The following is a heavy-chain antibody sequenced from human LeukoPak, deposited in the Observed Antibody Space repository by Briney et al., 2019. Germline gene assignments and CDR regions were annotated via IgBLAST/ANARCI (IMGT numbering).Heavy chain of an antibody. CDR2: MHYSGRT. V-gene: IGHV4-39*01. CDR3: ARHSTYYYGSGSP. CDR1: GGSISSSPYY. D-gene: IGHD3-10*01. J-gene: IGHJ5*02. Sequence: PSETLSLTCTVSGGSISSSPYYWGWIRQPPGKGLEWIESMHYSGRTYYNPSLKSRVTISVDTSKNQFSLKLSSVTAADTAVYYCARHSTYYYGSGSPWGQGTLVTVSS.